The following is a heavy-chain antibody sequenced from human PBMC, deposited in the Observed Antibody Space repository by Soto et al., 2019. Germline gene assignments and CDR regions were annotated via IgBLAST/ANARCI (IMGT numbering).Heavy chain of an antibody. J-gene: IGHJ6*04. CDR2: IYYSGST. CDR1: GGSISSSSYY. CDR3: GRFVDSSVNSYVGQHYWGWDF. V-gene: IGHV4-39*01. D-gene: IGHD3-22*01. Sequence: PSETLSLTCTVSGGSISSSSYYWGRIRQPPGKGLEWIGSIYYSGSTYYNPSLKSRVTISVDTSKNQFSLKLSSVTAADTAVYYCGRFVDSSVNSYVGQHYWGWDFGGKGTPVTASS.